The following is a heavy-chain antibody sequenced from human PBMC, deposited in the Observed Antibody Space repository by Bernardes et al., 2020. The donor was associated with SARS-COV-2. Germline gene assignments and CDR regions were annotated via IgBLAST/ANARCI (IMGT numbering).Heavy chain of an antibody. CDR3: ARSPLGTAPFDY. CDR1: GFTFSDHN. Sequence: GGSLRLSCVVSGFTFSDHNMDWVRQAPGKGPEWVAHIRSKGRSYTTEYAASVRGRFTILGDDSTNSLYLQMNSLKTDDTAMYYCARSPLGTAPFDYWGQGTLVT. J-gene: IGHJ4*02. V-gene: IGHV3-72*01. CDR2: IRSKGRSYTT. D-gene: IGHD1-7*01.